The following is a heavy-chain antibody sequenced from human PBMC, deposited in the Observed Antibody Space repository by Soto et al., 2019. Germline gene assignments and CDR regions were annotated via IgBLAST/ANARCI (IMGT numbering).Heavy chain of an antibody. CDR2: IYYSGST. CDR1: GGSISSSSYY. CDR3: AADFWSGARTWFDP. J-gene: IGHJ5*02. D-gene: IGHD3-3*01. V-gene: IGHV4-39*01. Sequence: SETLSLTCTVSGGSISSSSYYWGWIRQPPGKGLEWTGSIYYSGSTYYNPSLKSRVTISVDTSKNQFSLKLSSVTAADTAVYYCAADFWSGARTWFDPWGQGTLVTVSS.